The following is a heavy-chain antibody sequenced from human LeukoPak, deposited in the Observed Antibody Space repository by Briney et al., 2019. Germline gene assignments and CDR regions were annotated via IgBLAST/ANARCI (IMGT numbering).Heavy chain of an antibody. CDR3: ARGHVPAAFDS. J-gene: IGHJ5*01. CDR1: GFTFSTYS. D-gene: IGHD2-2*01. Sequence: GGSLRLSCAASGFTFSTYSMNWVRQAPGKGLEWVSAIGSSSNYIYYADSVKGRFTISRDNAKNSLYLQMNSLRAEDTAMYYCARGHVPAAFDSWGQGTLVTVSS. V-gene: IGHV3-21*01. CDR2: IGSSSNYI.